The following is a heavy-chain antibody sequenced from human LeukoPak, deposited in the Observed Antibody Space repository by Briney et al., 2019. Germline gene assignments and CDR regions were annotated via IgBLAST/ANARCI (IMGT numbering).Heavy chain of an antibody. V-gene: IGHV3-21*01. Sequence: GGSLRLSCAASGFTVSSNYMSWVRQAPGKGLEWVSSISSSSSYIYYADSVKGRFTISRDNAKNSLYLQMNSLRAEDTAVYYCARDPRAARYFDYWGQGTLVTVSS. CDR3: ARDPRAARYFDY. CDR2: ISSSSSYI. CDR1: GFTVSSNY. D-gene: IGHD6-6*01. J-gene: IGHJ4*02.